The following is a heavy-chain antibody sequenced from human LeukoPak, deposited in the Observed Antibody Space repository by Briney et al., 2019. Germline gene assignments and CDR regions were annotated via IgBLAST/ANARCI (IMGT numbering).Heavy chain of an antibody. V-gene: IGHV3-30*04. J-gene: IGHJ4*02. Sequence: HWXXXAXXXGLEWVAVISYDGSNKYYADSVKGRFTISRDNSKNTLYLQMNSLRAEDTAVYYCAREYMGGKGDYWGQGTLVTVSS. D-gene: IGHD1-1*01. CDR3: AREYMGGKGDY. CDR2: ISYDGSNK.